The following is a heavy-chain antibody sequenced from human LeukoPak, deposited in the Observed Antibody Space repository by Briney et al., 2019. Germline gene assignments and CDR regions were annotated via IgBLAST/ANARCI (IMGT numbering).Heavy chain of an antibody. D-gene: IGHD1-26*01. J-gene: IGHJ2*01. V-gene: IGHV4-59*01. CDR1: GGSISNYF. Sequence: SETLSLTCTVSGGSISNYFWNWIRQSPGKRLEWIGFVYYGGSTNYNPSLKSRVTMSVDTSKNQFSLKMSYVTAADTAMYYCARERSGSYYRWYFDLWGRGTLVTVSS. CDR2: VYYGGST. CDR3: ARERSGSYYRWYFDL.